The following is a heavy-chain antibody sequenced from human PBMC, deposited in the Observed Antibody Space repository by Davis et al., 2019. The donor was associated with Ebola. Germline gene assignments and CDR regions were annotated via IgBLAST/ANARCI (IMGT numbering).Heavy chain of an antibody. CDR3: ARVVGQQDWYFDL. D-gene: IGHD6-13*01. CDR1: GFTFDDYA. Sequence: GESLKISCAASGFTFDDYAMHWVRQAPGQGLEWVSIIYSGGITFYTDSVMGRFTISRDKSKSTLYLQMNSLRAEDTAVYYCARVVGQQDWYFDLWGPGTLVTVSS. CDR2: IYSGGIT. J-gene: IGHJ2*01. V-gene: IGHV3-53*01.